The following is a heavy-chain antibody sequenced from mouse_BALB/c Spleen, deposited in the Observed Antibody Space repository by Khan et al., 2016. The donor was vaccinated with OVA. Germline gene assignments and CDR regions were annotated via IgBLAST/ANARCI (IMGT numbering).Heavy chain of an antibody. J-gene: IGHJ3*01. CDR2: IYPFNDDT. CDR3: ARVGTYYGSFAY. Sequence: EVQLQQSGPELVKPGASVKLSCKASGYTFTSYVMHWVKQKPGMGLEWIGYIYPFNDDTKYNEKFKGRATMTTDKSSSTAYLEFTSLTSEDSAVYYCARVGTYYGSFAYWGQGTLVTVSA. CDR1: GYTFTSYV. D-gene: IGHD1-1*01. V-gene: IGHV1S136*01.